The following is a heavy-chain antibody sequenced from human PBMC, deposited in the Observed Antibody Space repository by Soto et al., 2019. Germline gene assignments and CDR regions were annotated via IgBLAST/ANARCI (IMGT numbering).Heavy chain of an antibody. J-gene: IGHJ6*02. CDR1: GFTFSSYA. V-gene: IGHV3-30-3*01. Sequence: PGGSLRLSCAASGFTFSSYAMHWVRQAPGKGLEWVAVISYDGSNKYYADSVKGRFTISRDNSKNTLYLQMNSLRAEDTAVYYCARDILPRYDFWSGYYPSGNYYYGMDVWGQGATVTVSS. D-gene: IGHD3-3*01. CDR2: ISYDGSNK. CDR3: ARDILPRYDFWSGYYPSGNYYYGMDV.